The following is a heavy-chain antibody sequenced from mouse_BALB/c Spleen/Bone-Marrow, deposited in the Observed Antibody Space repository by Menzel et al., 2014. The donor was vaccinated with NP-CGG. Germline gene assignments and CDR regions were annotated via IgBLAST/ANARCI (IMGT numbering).Heavy chain of an antibody. V-gene: IGHV4-1*02. CDR3: ARLSYYGRFAY. CDR2: INPDSSTI. J-gene: IGHJ3*01. Sequence: EVQLQQSGGGLVQPGGSLKLSCAASGFDFSSYWMSWVRQAPGKGLEWIGEINPDSSTINYTPSLKDKFIISRDNAKNTLYLQMSKVRSEDTALYYCARLSYYGRFAYWGQGTLVTVSA. D-gene: IGHD1-1*01. CDR1: GFDFSSYW.